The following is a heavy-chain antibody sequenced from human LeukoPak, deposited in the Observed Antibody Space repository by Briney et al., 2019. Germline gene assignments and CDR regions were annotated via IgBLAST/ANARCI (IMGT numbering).Heavy chain of an antibody. Sequence: ASVKVSCKASGYTFTSYDINWVRQATVQGPEWMGWMNPSGGQTNYAQSLQGRVTMTRNTSTSTAYMDLSSLRSEDTAVYYCTRRSVAGTFEYWGQGTLVTVSS. D-gene: IGHD6-19*01. CDR1: GYTFTSYD. J-gene: IGHJ4*02. CDR3: TRRSVAGTFEY. V-gene: IGHV1-8*01. CDR2: MNPSGGQT.